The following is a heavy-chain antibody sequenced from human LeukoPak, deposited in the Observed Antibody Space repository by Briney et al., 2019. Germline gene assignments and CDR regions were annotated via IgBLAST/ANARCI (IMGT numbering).Heavy chain of an antibody. J-gene: IGHJ3*02. Sequence: PGGSLRLSCEASGFTFRDHWMHWVRQVPGKGLVWVSRINGDESSTAYADSVKGRFTISRDNARNTLYLQMNSLRVEDTAVYYCARDESGDNDAFDIWGQGTMVTVS. V-gene: IGHV3-74*01. CDR3: ARDESGDNDAFDI. CDR2: INGDESST. D-gene: IGHD2-21*01. CDR1: GFTFRDHW.